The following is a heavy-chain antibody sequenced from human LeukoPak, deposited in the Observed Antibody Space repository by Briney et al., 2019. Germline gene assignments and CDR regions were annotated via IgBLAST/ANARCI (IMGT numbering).Heavy chain of an antibody. V-gene: IGHV4-59*01. D-gene: IGHD6-13*01. CDR1: GGSISSYH. J-gene: IGHJ4*02. CDR3: ARSWSIAAAGLDY. Sequence: SETLSLTCTVSGGSISSYHWSWIRQPPGKGLEWIGYIYYSGSTNYNPSLKSRVTISVDTSKNQFSLKLSSVTAADTAVYYCARSWSIAAAGLDYWGQGTLVTVSS. CDR2: IYYSGST.